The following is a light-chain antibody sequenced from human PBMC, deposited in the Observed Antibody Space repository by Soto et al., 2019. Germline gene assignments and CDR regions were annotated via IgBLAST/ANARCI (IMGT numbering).Light chain of an antibody. J-gene: IGKJ2*01. CDR3: QQSYSTRLMYT. Sequence: DIQMTQSPSSLSASVGDSVTITCRASQSISSYLNWYQQKPGKAPKLLIYAASSLQSGVPSRFSGSGSGTDFTLTISSLQPEDVATYYCQQSYSTRLMYTFGQGTKLEIK. CDR1: QSISSY. CDR2: AAS. V-gene: IGKV1-39*01.